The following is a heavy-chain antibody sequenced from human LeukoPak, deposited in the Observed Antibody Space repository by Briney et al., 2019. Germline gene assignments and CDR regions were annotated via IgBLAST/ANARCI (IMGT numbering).Heavy chain of an antibody. CDR1: GFTFSSYS. CDR3: ARDFLDSGHGDWFDP. CDR2: ISSSSYI. V-gene: IGHV3-21*01. Sequence: PGGSLRLSCAASGFTFSSYSMNWVRQAPGKGLEWASSISSSSYIYYADSVKGRFTISRDNAKNSLYLQMNSLRAEDTAVYYCARDFLDSGHGDWFDPWGQGTLVTVSS. J-gene: IGHJ5*02. D-gene: IGHD5-12*01.